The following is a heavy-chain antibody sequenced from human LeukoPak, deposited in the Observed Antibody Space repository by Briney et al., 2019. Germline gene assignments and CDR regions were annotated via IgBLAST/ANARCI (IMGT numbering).Heavy chain of an antibody. Sequence: ASVKVSCKASGGTFSSYAISWVRQAPGQGLEWMGGIIPIFGTANYAQKFQGRVTITTDESTSTAYMELSSLRSEDTAVYYCARCASSTREFDYWGQGTLVTVSS. CDR1: GGTFSSYA. CDR2: IIPIFGTA. CDR3: ARCASSTREFDY. J-gene: IGHJ4*02. D-gene: IGHD1-26*01. V-gene: IGHV1-69*05.